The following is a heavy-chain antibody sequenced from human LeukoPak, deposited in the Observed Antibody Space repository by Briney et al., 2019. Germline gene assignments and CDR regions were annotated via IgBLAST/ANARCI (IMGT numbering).Heavy chain of an antibody. Sequence: GESLKISCRASGYSFSSDWIVWVRQMPGKGLEWMGIIYPGDSDTRYSPSFQGQVTISADKSISTAYLQWSSLKASDTAIYYCARRTDRSFWYLDYWGQGTLVTVSS. CDR1: GYSFSSDW. J-gene: IGHJ4*02. V-gene: IGHV5-51*01. CDR3: ARRTDRSFWYLDY. CDR2: IYPGDSDT.